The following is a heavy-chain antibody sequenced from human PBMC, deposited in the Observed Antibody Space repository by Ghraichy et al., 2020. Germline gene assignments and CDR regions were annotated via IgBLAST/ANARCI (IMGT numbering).Heavy chain of an antibody. V-gene: IGHV1-69*13. J-gene: IGHJ6*02. CDR2: IIPIFGTA. CDR1: GGTFSSYA. Sequence: SVKVSCKASGGTFSSYAISWVRQAPGQGLEWMGGIIPIFGTANYAQKFQGRVTITADESTSTAYMELSSLRSEDTAAYYCASGYCSSTSCYTRDDYYYYYGMDVWGQGTTVTVSS. D-gene: IGHD2-2*02. CDR3: ASGYCSSTSCYTRDDYYYYYGMDV.